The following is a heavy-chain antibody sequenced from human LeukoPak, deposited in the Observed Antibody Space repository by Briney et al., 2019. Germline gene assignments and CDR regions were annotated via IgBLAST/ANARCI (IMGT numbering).Heavy chain of an antibody. CDR3: ARGMGSGYPPRYYYYMDV. CDR1: GFTFSSYS. V-gene: IGHV3-21*06. Sequence: PGGSLRLSCAASGFTFSSYSMNWVRQAPGKGLEWVSSISSSSSYIYYADSVKGRFTISRDNAKNSLYLQMNSLRAEDTAVYYCARGMGSGYPPRYYYYMDVWGKGTTVTVSS. J-gene: IGHJ6*03. CDR2: ISSSSSYI. D-gene: IGHD3-3*01.